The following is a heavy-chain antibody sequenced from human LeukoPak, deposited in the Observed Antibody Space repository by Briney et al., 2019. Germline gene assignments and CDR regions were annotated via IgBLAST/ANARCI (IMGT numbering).Heavy chain of an antibody. CDR3: ARANTAMVDY. V-gene: IGHV3-30*03. J-gene: IGHJ4*02. Sequence: GGSLRLSCAASGFTFSSYGMHWVRQAPGKGLEWVAVMSYDGSDKDCADSVKGRFTISRDNSKNTLYLQMNSLRAEDTAVYYCARANTAMVDYWGQGTLVTVSS. CDR2: MSYDGSDK. D-gene: IGHD5-18*01. CDR1: GFTFSSYG.